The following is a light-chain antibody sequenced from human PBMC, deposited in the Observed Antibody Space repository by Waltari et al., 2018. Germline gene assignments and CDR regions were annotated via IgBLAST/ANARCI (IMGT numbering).Light chain of an antibody. J-gene: IGLJ1*01. CDR1: SSDVGGYNA. Sequence: QSALTQPRSVSGSPGQSVTISCTGSSSDVGGYNAVSWYQQFPGKGPKVLIYDVSKRLSGVPDRFSGSKSGNTASRTISGLQAEDEAAYYCCSYAGTYTFFVFGSGTEVTVL. CDR3: CSYAGTYTFFV. CDR2: DVS. V-gene: IGLV2-11*01.